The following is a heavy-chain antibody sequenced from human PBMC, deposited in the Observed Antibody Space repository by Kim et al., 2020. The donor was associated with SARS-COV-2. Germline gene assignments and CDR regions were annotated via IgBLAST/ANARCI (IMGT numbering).Heavy chain of an antibody. V-gene: IGHV3-66*01. J-gene: IGHJ3*02. CDR2: GGST. CDR3: ARGRAFDI. Sequence: GGSTYYADSVRGRFTISRDISKNILYLQLNSLRAEDTAVYYCARGRAFDIWGQGTMVIVSS.